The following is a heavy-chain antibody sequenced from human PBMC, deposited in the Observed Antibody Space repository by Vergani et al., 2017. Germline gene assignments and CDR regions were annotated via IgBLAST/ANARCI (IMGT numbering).Heavy chain of an antibody. CDR1: GGSISSYY. D-gene: IGHD6-19*01. CDR2: IYYSGST. CDR3: ARDVPPYSSGFNPKKRGYYYYGMDV. Sequence: QVQLQESGPGLVKPSETLSLTCTVSGGSISSYYWSWIRQPPGKGLEWIGYIYYSGSTTYNPSLKSRVTISVDTSKNQFSLMLSSVTAADTAVYYCARDVPPYSSGFNPKKRGYYYYGMDVWGQGTTVTVSS. J-gene: IGHJ6*02. V-gene: IGHV4-59*01.